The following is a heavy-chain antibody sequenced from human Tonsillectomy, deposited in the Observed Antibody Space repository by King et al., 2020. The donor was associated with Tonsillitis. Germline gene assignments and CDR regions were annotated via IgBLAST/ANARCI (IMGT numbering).Heavy chain of an antibody. Sequence: QLVQSGAEVKKPGSSVKVSCKASGGTFRSYAISWVRQAPGQGLEWMGGIIPIFGTANYAQKLPGRVTITADEYTSTAYMELNSLRSEDTAVYYCARSGGYSSSGGYWGQGTLVTVSS. D-gene: IGHD6-13*01. CDR2: IIPIFGTA. J-gene: IGHJ4*02. V-gene: IGHV1-69*12. CDR3: ARSGGYSSSGGY. CDR1: GGTFRSYA.